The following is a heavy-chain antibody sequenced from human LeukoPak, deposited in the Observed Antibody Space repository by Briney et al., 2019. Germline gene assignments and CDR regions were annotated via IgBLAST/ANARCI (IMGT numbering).Heavy chain of an antibody. J-gene: IGHJ5*02. CDR3: ARQITVTTGDYWFDT. Sequence: GESLKISCKGSGYSFITYWIGWVRQMPGKSLEWMGIVYPGDSDTTYSPSFQGQVTISADKSINTAYVQWSSLEASDTAMYYCARQITVTTGDYWFDTWGQGTLVTVPS. CDR1: GYSFITYW. CDR2: VYPGDSDT. V-gene: IGHV5-51*01. D-gene: IGHD4-17*01.